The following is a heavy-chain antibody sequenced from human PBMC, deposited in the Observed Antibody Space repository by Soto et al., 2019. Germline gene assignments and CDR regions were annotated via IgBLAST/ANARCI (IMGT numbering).Heavy chain of an antibody. V-gene: IGHV3-23*01. CDR2: ISGSGGST. J-gene: IGHJ4*02. Sequence: PGGSLRLSCAASGFTFSSYAMSWVRQAPGKGLEWVSAISGSGGSTYYADSVKGRFTISRDNSKNTLYLQMNSLRAEDTAVYYCAKALWEYDFWSGSSSYYFDYWGQGTLATVSS. CDR3: AKALWEYDFWSGSSSYYFDY. D-gene: IGHD3-3*01. CDR1: GFTFSSYA.